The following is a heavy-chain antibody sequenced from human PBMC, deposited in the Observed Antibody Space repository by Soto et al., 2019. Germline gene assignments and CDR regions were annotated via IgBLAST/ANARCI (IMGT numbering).Heavy chain of an antibody. Sequence: QVQLVQSGAEVQKPGSSVKVSCKASGGTFSSYAISWVRQAPGQGLEWMGGIIPIFGTANYAQKFQGRVTITADESTSTAYMELSSLRSEDTAVYYCARDSSSWYDPSGGVGMDVWGQGTTVTVSS. D-gene: IGHD6-13*01. J-gene: IGHJ6*02. V-gene: IGHV1-69*01. CDR1: GGTFSSYA. CDR2: IIPIFGTA. CDR3: ARDSSSWYDPSGGVGMDV.